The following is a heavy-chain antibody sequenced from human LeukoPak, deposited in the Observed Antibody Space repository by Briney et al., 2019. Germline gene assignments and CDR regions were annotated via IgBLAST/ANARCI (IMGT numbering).Heavy chain of an antibody. Sequence: PGGSLRLSCAASGFTFSSYWMSWVRQAPGKGLEWVANIKQDGSEKYYVDSVKGRFTISRDNAKNSLYLQMNSLRAEDTAVYYCARGGVLRYFDWSDYWGRGTLVTVSS. D-gene: IGHD3-9*01. V-gene: IGHV3-7*01. J-gene: IGHJ4*02. CDR3: ARGGVLRYFDWSDY. CDR1: GFTFSSYW. CDR2: IKQDGSEK.